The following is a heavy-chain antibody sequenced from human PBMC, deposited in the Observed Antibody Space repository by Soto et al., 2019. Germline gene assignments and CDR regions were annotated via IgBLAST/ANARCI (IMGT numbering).Heavy chain of an antibody. J-gene: IGHJ5*02. CDR3: ARAPRIAAAGTTNWFDP. D-gene: IGHD6-13*01. CDR2: IYYSGST. CDR1: GGSISSGGYY. Sequence: SETLSLTCTVSGGSISSGGYYWSWIRQHPGKGLEWIGYIYYSGSTYYNPSLKSRVTISVDTSKNQFSLKLSSVTAADTAVYYCARAPRIAAAGTTNWFDPWCQGILVTVSS. V-gene: IGHV4-31*03.